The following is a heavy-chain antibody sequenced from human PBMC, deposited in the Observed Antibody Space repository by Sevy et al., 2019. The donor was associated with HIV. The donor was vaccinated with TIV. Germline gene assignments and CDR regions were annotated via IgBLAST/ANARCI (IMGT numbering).Heavy chain of an antibody. CDR3: AREGCTKPHDY. Sequence: WGSLRLSCAASGFTFNIYSMSWVRQTPGKGLEWVATLSFGCGKINHADSVKGRFTMSKDDSKNAVYLQMNNLRVDDTAIYYCAREGCTKPHDYWGQGTLVTVSS. J-gene: IGHJ4*02. D-gene: IGHD2-8*01. CDR1: GFTFNIYS. CDR2: LSFGCGKI. V-gene: IGHV3-23*01.